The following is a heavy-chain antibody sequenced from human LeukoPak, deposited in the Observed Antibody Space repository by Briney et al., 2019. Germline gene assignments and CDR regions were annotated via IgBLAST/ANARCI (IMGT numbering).Heavy chain of an antibody. CDR1: GGSIGSGGYS. CDR2: ISYSGST. D-gene: IGHD5-24*01. V-gene: IGHV4-61*08. CDR3: ARGGRWLQFND. Sequence: PSETLSLTCAVSGGSIGSGGYSWRWIRQPPGKGLEWIGYISYSGSTNYNPSLKSRVTISVDTSKNQFSLKLSSVTAADTAVYYCARGGRWLQFNDWGQGTLVTVAS. J-gene: IGHJ4*02.